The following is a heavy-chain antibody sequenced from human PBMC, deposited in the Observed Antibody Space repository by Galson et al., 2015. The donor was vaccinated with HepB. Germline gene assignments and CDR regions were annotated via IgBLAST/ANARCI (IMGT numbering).Heavy chain of an antibody. CDR3: ARGRVSRRVYYFDY. CDR2: IIPIFGTA. V-gene: IGHV1-69*13. J-gene: IGHJ4*02. CDR1: GGTFSSYA. D-gene: IGHD3-3*02. Sequence: SVKVSCKASGGTFSSYAISWVRQAPGQGLEWMGGIIPIFGTANYAQKFQGRVMITADESTSTAYMELSSLRSEDTAVYYCARGRVSRRVYYFDYWGQGTLVTVSS.